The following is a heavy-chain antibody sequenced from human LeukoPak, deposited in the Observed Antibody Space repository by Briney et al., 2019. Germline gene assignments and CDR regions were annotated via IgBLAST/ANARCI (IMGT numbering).Heavy chain of an antibody. CDR2: IYTSGST. V-gene: IGHV4-61*02. J-gene: IGHJ4*02. D-gene: IGHD5-24*01. CDR3: AREKRDGYNYFDY. CDR1: GGSLSSGSYY. Sequence: SETLSLTCTVSGGSLSSGSYYWSWIRQPAGKGLEWIGRIYTSGSTNYNSSRKSRVTISVDTSKNQFSLKLSSVTAADTAVYYCAREKRDGYNYFDYWGQGTLVTVSS.